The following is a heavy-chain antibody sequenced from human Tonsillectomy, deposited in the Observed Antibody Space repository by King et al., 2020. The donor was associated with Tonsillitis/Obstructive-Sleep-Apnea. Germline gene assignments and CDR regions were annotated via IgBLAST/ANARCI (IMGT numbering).Heavy chain of an antibody. D-gene: IGHD3-10*01. J-gene: IGHJ4*02. V-gene: IGHV4-39*01. CDR3: ARQSDYGSGSYFYYFDY. CDR2: IYYSGTT. CDR1: GAFISSSGYY. Sequence: QLQESGPGLVKPSETLSLTCTVSGAFISSSGYYWGWIRQPPGKGLEWIGTIYYSGTTYYNPSLKSRVTISVDTSKNKVFLKLSSVTAADTAVYYCARQSDYGSGSYFYYFDYWGQGTLVTVSS.